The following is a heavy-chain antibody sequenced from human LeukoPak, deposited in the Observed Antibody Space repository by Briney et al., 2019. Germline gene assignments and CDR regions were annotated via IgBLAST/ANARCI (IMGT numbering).Heavy chain of an antibody. CDR1: GFTFSNFP. CDR3: ARDHIVGAPDYFDF. CDR2: ISYDGYTK. D-gene: IGHD1-26*01. V-gene: IGHV3-30-3*01. Sequence: TGGSLRLSCAASGFTFSNFPMHWVRQAPGKGLEWVAFISYDGYTKNYADSVKGRFTISRDSSENTLYLQMTSLRVEDRDMYYCARDHIVGAPDYFDFWGQGTLVTVSS. J-gene: IGHJ4*02.